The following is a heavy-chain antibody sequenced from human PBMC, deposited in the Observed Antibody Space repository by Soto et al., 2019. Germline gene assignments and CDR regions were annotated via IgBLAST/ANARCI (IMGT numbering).Heavy chain of an antibody. D-gene: IGHD6-19*01. Sequence: PGGSLRLSCAASGFTFTSYAMSWVRQAPGKGLEWVSSISGNGGSINYADSVKGRFAISRDNSKSTLFLQMNSLRAEDTALYYCTLNSGPFDSWGQGTLVTVSS. CDR1: GFTFTSYA. V-gene: IGHV3-23*01. CDR2: ISGNGGSI. J-gene: IGHJ4*02. CDR3: TLNSGPFDS.